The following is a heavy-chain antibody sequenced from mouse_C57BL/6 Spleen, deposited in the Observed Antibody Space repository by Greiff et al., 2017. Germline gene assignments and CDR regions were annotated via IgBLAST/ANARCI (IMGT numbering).Heavy chain of an antibody. CDR1: GFTFRDAW. Sequence: EVQLVESGGGLVQPGGSMKLSCAASGFTFRDAWMDWVRQSPEKGLEWVAEIRNKANTHATYYAESVKGRFTISRDDSNSSVYLQMNSLRAEDTGIYYCTPYDATGPWFAYWGQGTLVTVSA. D-gene: IGHD2-3*01. V-gene: IGHV6-6*01. J-gene: IGHJ3*01. CDR3: TPYDATGPWFAY. CDR2: IRNKANTHAT.